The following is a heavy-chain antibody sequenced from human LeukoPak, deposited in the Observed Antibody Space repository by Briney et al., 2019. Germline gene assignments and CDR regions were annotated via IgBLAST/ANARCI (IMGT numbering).Heavy chain of an antibody. CDR3: ARGVEPLAANTLAY. CDR1: GFTVITND. D-gene: IGHD1-14*01. J-gene: IGHJ4*02. V-gene: IGHV3-53*01. Sequence: GGSLRLSRAASGFTVITNDMTWVRQAPGKGLQWVSVLYSDGNTKYEDSVQSRFTIVRDNSKNTLYLEMNSLSPDDTAVYYCARGVEPLAANTLAYWGQGTLVTVSS. CDR2: LYSDGNT.